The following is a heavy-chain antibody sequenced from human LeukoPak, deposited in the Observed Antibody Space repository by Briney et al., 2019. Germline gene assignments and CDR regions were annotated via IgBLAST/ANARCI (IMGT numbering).Heavy chain of an antibody. V-gene: IGHV3-21*01. CDR3: ARASYYDFWSGYPYYFDY. D-gene: IGHD3-3*01. Sequence: GGSLRLSCAASGFTFSDYSMNWVRQAPGKGLEWVSSISSSSSYIYYADSVKGRFTISRDNARNSLYLQMNSLRAEDTAVYYCARASYYDFWSGYPYYFDYWGQGTLVTVSS. CDR2: ISSSSSYI. J-gene: IGHJ4*02. CDR1: GFTFSDYS.